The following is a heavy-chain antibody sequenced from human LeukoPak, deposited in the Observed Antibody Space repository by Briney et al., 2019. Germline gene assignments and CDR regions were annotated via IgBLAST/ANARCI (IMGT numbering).Heavy chain of an antibody. D-gene: IGHD2-15*01. CDR2: ISSSSSYI. J-gene: IGHJ4*02. CDR1: GFTFSSYS. CDR3: ARGGYCSGGSCFYYFDY. V-gene: IGHV3-21*01. Sequence: GGSLRLSCAASGFTFSSYSMNWVRQAPGKGLVWVSSISSSSSYIYYADSVKGRFTISRDNAKNSLYLQMNSLRAEDTAVYYCARGGYCSGGSCFYYFDYWGQGTLVTVSS.